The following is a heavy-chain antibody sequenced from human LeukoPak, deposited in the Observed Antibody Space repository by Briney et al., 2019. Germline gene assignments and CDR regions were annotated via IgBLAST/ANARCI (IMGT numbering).Heavy chain of an antibody. J-gene: IGHJ3*02. CDR3: AKDNEWELLLWGAFDI. D-gene: IGHD1-26*01. CDR2: ISSSSSTI. CDR1: GFTFSSYS. V-gene: IGHV3-48*04. Sequence: PGGSLRLSCAASGFTFSSYSMNWVRQAPGKGLEWVSYISSSSSTIYYADSVKGRFTISRDNAKNSLYLQMNSLRAEDTAVYYCAKDNEWELLLWGAFDIWGQGTMVTVSS.